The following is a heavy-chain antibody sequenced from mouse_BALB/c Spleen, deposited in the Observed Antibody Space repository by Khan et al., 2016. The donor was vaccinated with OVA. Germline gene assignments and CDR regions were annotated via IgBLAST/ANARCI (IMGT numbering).Heavy chain of an antibody. D-gene: IGHD1-1*02. CDR2: IWGGGTT. J-gene: IGHJ4*01. V-gene: IGHV2-6-5*01. CDR3: AKLLWSHYYALDY. CDR1: GFSLTDYG. Sequence: QVQLKESGPGLVAPSQSLSITCTVSGFSLTDYGVSWIRQPPGKGLEWLGLIWGGGTTYYNSVLNSRLSISKDNSTSQVFLKMNSLQTDDTAMYYCAKLLWSHYYALDYWGQGTSVTVSS.